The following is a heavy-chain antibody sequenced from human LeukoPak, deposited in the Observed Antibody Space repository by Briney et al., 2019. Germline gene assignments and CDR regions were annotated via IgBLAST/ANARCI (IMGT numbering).Heavy chain of an antibody. Sequence: PGGSLRLSCAASGFTFSSYGMSWVRQPPGKGLEWIGEINHSGSTYYNPSLKSRVTISVDTSKNQFSLKLSSVTAADTAVYYCASIVVVPAAYGWFDPWGQGTLVTVSS. V-gene: IGHV4-34*01. CDR2: INHSGST. D-gene: IGHD2-2*01. CDR3: ASIVVVPAAYGWFDP. J-gene: IGHJ5*02. CDR1: GFTFSSYG.